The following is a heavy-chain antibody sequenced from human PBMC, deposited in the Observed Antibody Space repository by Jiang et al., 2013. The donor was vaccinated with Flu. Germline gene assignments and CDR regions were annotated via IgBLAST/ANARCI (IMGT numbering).Heavy chain of an antibody. CDR2: ISAYNGNT. CDR3: ARDNDSSGY. Sequence: EWMGWISAYNGNTNYAQKLQGRVTMTTDTSTSTAYMELRSLRSDDTAVYYCARDNDSSGYWGQGTLVTVSS. V-gene: IGHV1-18*01. D-gene: IGHD3-22*01. J-gene: IGHJ4*02.